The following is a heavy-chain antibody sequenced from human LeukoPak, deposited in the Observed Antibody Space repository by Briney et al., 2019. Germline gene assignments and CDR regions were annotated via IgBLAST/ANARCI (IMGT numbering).Heavy chain of an antibody. CDR1: GYTFTSYG. CDR3: ARDGVPAPLNWFDP. Sequence: APVNVSCKASGYTFTSYGISWVRPAPGQGLEWMGWISAYNGNTNYAQKLQGRVTMTTDTSTSTAYMELRSLRSDDTAVYYCARDGVPAPLNWFDPWGQGTLVTVSS. CDR2: ISAYNGNT. V-gene: IGHV1-18*01. J-gene: IGHJ5*02. D-gene: IGHD2-2*01.